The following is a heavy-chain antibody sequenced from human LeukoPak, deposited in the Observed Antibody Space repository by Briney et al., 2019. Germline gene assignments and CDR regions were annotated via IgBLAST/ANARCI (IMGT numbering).Heavy chain of an antibody. CDR1: GYSFTSYW. CDR3: AREAGTSPFDY. D-gene: IGHD1-1*01. J-gene: IGHJ4*02. Sequence: GESLKISCKASGYSFTSYWIGWVRQMPGKGLEWMGIVYPGDSNTRYSPSFQGQVTISADKSIGTAYLQWSSLKASDTAMYYCAREAGTSPFDYWGQGTLVTVSS. CDR2: VYPGDSNT. V-gene: IGHV5-51*01.